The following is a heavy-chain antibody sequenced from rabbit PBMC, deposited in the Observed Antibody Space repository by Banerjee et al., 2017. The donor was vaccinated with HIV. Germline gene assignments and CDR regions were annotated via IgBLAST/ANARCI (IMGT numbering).Heavy chain of an antibody. CDR2: IDTDNVNT. D-gene: IGHD6-1*01. CDR1: GFSFSSRYY. CDR3: ARGIYETYAYANNL. V-gene: IGHV1S40*01. Sequence: QSLEESGGDLVKPGASLTLTCTASGFSFSSRYYMCWFRQAPGKGPEWSACIDTDNVNTWYASWVNGRFTISKTSSTTVTLQMTSLTAADTATYFCARGIYETYAYANNLWGQGTLVTVS. J-gene: IGHJ4*01.